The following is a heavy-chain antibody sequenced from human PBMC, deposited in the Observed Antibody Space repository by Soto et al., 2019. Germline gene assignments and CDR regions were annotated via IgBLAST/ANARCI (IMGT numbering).Heavy chain of an antibody. V-gene: IGHV4-34*01. CDR1: GGSFSNYY. D-gene: IGHD3-10*01. Sequence: SETLSLTCAVSGGSFSNYYWSWIRQPPGRGLEWIGEVNHGGSTNYNPSLKSRVTMSVDTSRKQFSLKLTSVTAADTAVYYCRKWFGDLLRDYWGQGTLVTVSS. J-gene: IGHJ4*02. CDR3: RKWFGDLLRDY. CDR2: VNHGGST.